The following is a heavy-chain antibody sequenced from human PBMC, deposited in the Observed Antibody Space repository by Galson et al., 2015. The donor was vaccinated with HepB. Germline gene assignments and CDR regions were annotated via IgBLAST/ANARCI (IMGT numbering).Heavy chain of an antibody. D-gene: IGHD2-2*02. CDR2: IKSKTDGGTT. CDR1: GFTFSNAW. Sequence: SLRLSCAASGFTFSNAWMSWVRQAPGQGLEWVGRIKSKTDGGTTDYAAPVKGRFTISRDDSKNTLYLQMNSLKTEDTAVYYCTTVARCSSTSCYTSWFDPWGQGTLVTVSS. J-gene: IGHJ5*02. V-gene: IGHV3-15*01. CDR3: TTVARCSSTSCYTSWFDP.